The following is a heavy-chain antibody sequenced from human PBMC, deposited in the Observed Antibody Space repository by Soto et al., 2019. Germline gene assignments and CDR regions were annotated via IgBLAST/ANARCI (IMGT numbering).Heavy chain of an antibody. CDR2: INPSGGST. CDR3: ARMRESIAAAGTLDY. CDR1: GYTLTELS. V-gene: IGHV1-46*03. Sequence: GASVKVSCKVSGYTLTELSMHWVRQAPGQGLEWMGIINPSGGSTSYAQKFQGRVTMTRDTSTSTVYMELSSLRSEDTAVYYCARMRESIAAAGTLDYWGQGTLVTVSS. D-gene: IGHD6-13*01. J-gene: IGHJ4*02.